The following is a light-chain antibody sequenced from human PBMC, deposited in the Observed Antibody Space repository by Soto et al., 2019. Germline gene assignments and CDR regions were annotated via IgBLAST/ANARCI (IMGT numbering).Light chain of an antibody. V-gene: IGLV1-40*01. CDR2: GHS. CDR1: NSNIGAGYD. CDR3: QSYDSSLSDWV. J-gene: IGLJ3*02. Sequence: QSALTQPPSVSGAPGQRVTISCTGSNSNIGAGYDVHWYQQLPGTAPKLLIYGHSNRPSGVPDRFSGSSSGTSASLAITGLQAEDEADYYCQSYDSSLSDWVFGGGTKLTVL.